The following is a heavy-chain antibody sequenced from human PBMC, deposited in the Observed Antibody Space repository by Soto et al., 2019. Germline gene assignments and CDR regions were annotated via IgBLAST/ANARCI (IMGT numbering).Heavy chain of an antibody. CDR1: GGSISSGVYY. CDR3: ARWTQKKDSSGKFDY. V-gene: IGHV4-31*03. J-gene: IGHJ4*02. Sequence: PSETLSLTCTVSGGSISSGVYYWIWIRQHPGKGLEWIGYIYYSGITYYNPSLKSRVTISVDTSKNQFSLKLSSVTAADTAVYYCARWTQKKDSSGKFDYWGQGTLVTVSS. CDR2: IYYSGIT. D-gene: IGHD3-22*01.